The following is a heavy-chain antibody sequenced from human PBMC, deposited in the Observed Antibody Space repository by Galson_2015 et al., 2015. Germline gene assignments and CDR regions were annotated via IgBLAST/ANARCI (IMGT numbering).Heavy chain of an antibody. Sequence: SLRLSCAVSGFTFSDYAMSWVRQAPGKGLEWVSIISSGGDTTYYADSVKGRFTISRDNSRNTLYLQMNSLGAGDTAIYYCAKGDVLVPPGTRVFDYWGQGTLVTVSS. CDR2: ISSGGDTT. CDR1: GFTFSDYA. J-gene: IGHJ4*02. CDR3: AKGDVLVPPGTRVFDY. D-gene: IGHD2-2*01. V-gene: IGHV3-23*01.